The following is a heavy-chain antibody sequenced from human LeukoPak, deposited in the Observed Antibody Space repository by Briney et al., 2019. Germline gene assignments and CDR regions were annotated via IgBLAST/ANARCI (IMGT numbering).Heavy chain of an antibody. CDR1: GFTLSSYS. Sequence: GGSLILSCTASGFTLSSYSMNWVRQAPGKGLEWVSSISSRSSYIYYADSVKGRFTISRDNAKNSLYLQMNSLRAEDTAVYYCARAGSTWSNFDYWGQGILVTVSS. V-gene: IGHV3-21*01. J-gene: IGHJ4*02. D-gene: IGHD6-13*01. CDR2: ISSRSSYI. CDR3: ARAGSTWSNFDY.